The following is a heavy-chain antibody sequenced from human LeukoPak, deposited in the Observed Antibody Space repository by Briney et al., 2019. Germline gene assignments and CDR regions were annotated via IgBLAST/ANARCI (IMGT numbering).Heavy chain of an antibody. Sequence: SETLSPTCTVSGASISSYYWSWIRQPPGKGLEWIGYISYSGNTNYNPSLKSRVTISVDTSKNQFSLKLSSVTAADTAVYYCVGPYDSSGYYLGYWGQGTLVTVSS. D-gene: IGHD3-22*01. CDR1: GASISSYY. V-gene: IGHV4-59*08. CDR3: VGPYDSSGYYLGY. CDR2: ISYSGNT. J-gene: IGHJ4*02.